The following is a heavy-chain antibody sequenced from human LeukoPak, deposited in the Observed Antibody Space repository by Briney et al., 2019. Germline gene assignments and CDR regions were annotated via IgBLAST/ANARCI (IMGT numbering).Heavy chain of an antibody. J-gene: IGHJ4*02. CDR2: ISWNSGSI. Sequence: GGSLRLSCAASGFTFDDYAMHWVRQAPGKGLEWVSGISWNSGSIGYADSVKGRFTISRDNAKNSLYLQMNSLRAEDTALYYCAKGGFGLASRFDYWGQGTLVTVSS. CDR3: AKGGFGLASRFDY. D-gene: IGHD3-10*01. CDR1: GFTFDDYA. V-gene: IGHV3-9*01.